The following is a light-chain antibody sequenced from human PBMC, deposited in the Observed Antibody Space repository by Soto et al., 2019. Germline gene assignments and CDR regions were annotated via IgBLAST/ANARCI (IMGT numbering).Light chain of an antibody. Sequence: DIQMTQSPSTLSASVGDRVTITCRASQSIDTALAWYQQKPGKDPNLLIYRASNLESGVPSRFSGSGSGTEFTLAISSLQPDDFATYFCQQYGRFLTFGQGTKLELK. V-gene: IGKV1-5*03. J-gene: IGKJ2*01. CDR3: QQYGRFLT. CDR1: QSIDTA. CDR2: RAS.